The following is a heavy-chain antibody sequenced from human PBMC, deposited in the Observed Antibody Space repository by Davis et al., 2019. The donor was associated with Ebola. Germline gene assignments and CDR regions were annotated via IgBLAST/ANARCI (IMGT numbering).Heavy chain of an antibody. CDR1: GFNFTRYG. D-gene: IGHD1-26*01. V-gene: IGHV1-3*01. J-gene: IGHJ4*02. CDR2: INAGNGNT. Sequence: AASVKVSCKASGFNFTRYGIHRVRPAPWQRLEWMGWINAGNGNTRATQKFQARVTISRDTSASTAYMELNSLSSGDTAVYYCARGPGIWGQGTLVTVSS. CDR3: ARGPGI.